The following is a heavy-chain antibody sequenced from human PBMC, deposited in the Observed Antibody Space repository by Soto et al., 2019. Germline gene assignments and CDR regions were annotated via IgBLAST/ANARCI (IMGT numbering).Heavy chain of an antibody. CDR1: GFTFSSQN. Sequence: PGGSLRLSCAASGFTFSSQNMNWVRQAPGKGLEWLSYISSGSNTIYYADSVKGRFTISRDNAKNSLYLQMNSLRDEDTAVYYWARSGGAWLLLPFDVWGQGTMVTVS. CDR3: ARSGGAWLLLPFDV. CDR2: ISSGSNTI. D-gene: IGHD3-22*01. V-gene: IGHV3-48*02. J-gene: IGHJ3*01.